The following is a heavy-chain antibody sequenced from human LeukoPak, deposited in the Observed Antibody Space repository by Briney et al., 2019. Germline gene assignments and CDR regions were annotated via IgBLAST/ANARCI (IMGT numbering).Heavy chain of an antibody. D-gene: IGHD5-18*01. CDR3: ARGDTAMDEFDY. CDR1: GYTFTSYA. V-gene: IGHV1-3*01. J-gene: IGHJ4*02. Sequence: ASVKVSCKASGYTFTSYAMHWVRQAPGQRLEWMGWINAGNGNTKYSQKFQGRVTITRDTSAGTAYMERRSLRSEETAVYYCARGDTAMDEFDYWGQGNLVTVSS. CDR2: INAGNGNT.